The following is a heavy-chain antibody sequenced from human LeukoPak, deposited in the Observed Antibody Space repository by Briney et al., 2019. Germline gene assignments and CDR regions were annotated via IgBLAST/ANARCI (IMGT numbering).Heavy chain of an antibody. V-gene: IGHV3-64*04. J-gene: IGHJ4*02. CDR3: AKQGRDHCSGGSCYLFDY. Sequence: GGSLRLSCVASGFSLSIYPMHWVRQAPGKGLEYVSAITGNGGTTYYANSVKGRFTISRDNSKDTLFLQMNSLRPEDTAVYYCAKQGRDHCSGGSCYLFDYWGQGTLVTVSS. CDR2: ITGNGGTT. D-gene: IGHD2-15*01. CDR1: GFSLSIYP.